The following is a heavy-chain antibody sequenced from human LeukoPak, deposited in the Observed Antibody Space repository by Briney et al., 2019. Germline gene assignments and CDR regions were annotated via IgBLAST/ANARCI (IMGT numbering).Heavy chain of an antibody. V-gene: IGHV4-34*01. Sequence: SETLSLTCAVYGGSFSNYYWSWIRQPPGRGLDWIGEINDSGRTNYNPSLMSRVTVSVGTSKNQFSLRSTSVTATDTAVYYCARRWNYGRNYYIDVWGNGATVSVSS. CDR3: ARRWNYGRNYYIDV. D-gene: IGHD1-7*01. J-gene: IGHJ6*03. CDR2: INDSGRT. CDR1: GGSFSNYY.